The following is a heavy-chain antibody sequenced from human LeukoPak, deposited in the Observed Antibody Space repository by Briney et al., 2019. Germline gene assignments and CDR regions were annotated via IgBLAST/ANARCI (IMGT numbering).Heavy chain of an antibody. V-gene: IGHV3-7*01. CDR3: ARDLGTERVVPAADY. CDR1: GFTFSTYW. Sequence: PGGSLRLSCTASGFTFSTYWMSWARQAPGKGLEWVADIKEDGSEKYYVDSVKGRFTISRDNAKNSLYLQMNSLRAEDTAVYYCARDLGTERVVPAADYWGQGTLVTVSS. J-gene: IGHJ4*02. CDR2: IKEDGSEK. D-gene: IGHD2-2*01.